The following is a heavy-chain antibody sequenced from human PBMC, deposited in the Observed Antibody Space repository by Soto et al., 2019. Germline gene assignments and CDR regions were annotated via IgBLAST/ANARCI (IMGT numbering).Heavy chain of an antibody. CDR1: GGSISSGGYS. V-gene: IGHV4-30-2*01. J-gene: IGHJ4*02. Sequence: QLQLQESCLGLVKPSQTLSLTCAVSGGSISSGGYSWSWIRQPPGKGLEWIGYIYHSGSTYYNPSPKSRVTISVDRSKNQFSLKLSSVTAADTAVYYCAAGGGLPRYYWGQGTLVTVSS. CDR3: AAGGGLPRYY. CDR2: IYHSGST. D-gene: IGHD5-12*01.